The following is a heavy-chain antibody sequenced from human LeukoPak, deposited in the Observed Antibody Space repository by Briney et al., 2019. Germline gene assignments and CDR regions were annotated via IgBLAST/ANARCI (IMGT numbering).Heavy chain of an antibody. CDR1: GFTFDDYA. CDR3: ASNAFDI. CDR2: ISWNSGSI. J-gene: IGHJ3*02. Sequence: GGSLRLSCSAFGFTFDDYAMHWVRQAPGKGLEGVSGISWNSGSIGYADSVKGRFTISRDNAKNSLYLQMNSLRAEDTALYYSASNAFDIWGLGTMVTVSS. V-gene: IGHV3-9*01.